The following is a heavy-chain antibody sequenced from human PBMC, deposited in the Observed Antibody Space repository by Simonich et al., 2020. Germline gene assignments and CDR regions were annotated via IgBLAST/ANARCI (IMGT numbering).Heavy chain of an antibody. J-gene: IGHJ3*02. CDR1: GYTFTGYY. D-gene: IGHD2-2*01. Sequence: QVQLVQSGAEVKKPGASVKVSCKASGYTFTGYYMHWVRQAPGQGLEGKGWSNPNSGGTNYEQKFQGRVPMTRDTSISTAYMELSRLRSDDTAVYYCARDPVVPAAIRNAFDIWGQGTMVTVSS. CDR2: SNPNSGGT. CDR3: ARDPVVPAAIRNAFDI. V-gene: IGHV1-2*02.